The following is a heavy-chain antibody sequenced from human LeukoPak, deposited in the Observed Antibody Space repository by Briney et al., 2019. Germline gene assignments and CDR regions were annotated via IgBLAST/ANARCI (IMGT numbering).Heavy chain of an antibody. CDR3: ARGPQTYYDFWSVLPTL. J-gene: IGHJ4*02. V-gene: IGHV3-30-3*01. Sequence: PGGSLRLSCAASGFTFSSYAMHWVRQAPGKGLEWVAVISYDGSNKYYADSVKGRFTISRDNSKNTLYLQMNSLRAEDTAVYYCARGPQTYYDFWSVLPTLWGQGTLVTVSS. CDR1: GFTFSSYA. CDR2: ISYDGSNK. D-gene: IGHD3-3*01.